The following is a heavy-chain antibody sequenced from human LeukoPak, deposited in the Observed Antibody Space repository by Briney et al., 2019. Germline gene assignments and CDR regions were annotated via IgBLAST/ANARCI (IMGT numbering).Heavy chain of an antibody. CDR2: IRSKAYGGTT. J-gene: IGHJ4*02. CDR1: GFTFGDYA. Sequence: GGSLRLSCTASGFTFGDYAMSWVRQAPGKGLEWVNFIRSKAYGGTTEYAASVKGRFTISRDDSKSFAYLQMNSLKTEDTAVYYCTRGSGGSGSYSQDYWGQGTLVTVSS. CDR3: TRGSGGSGSYSQDY. D-gene: IGHD3-10*01. V-gene: IGHV3-49*04.